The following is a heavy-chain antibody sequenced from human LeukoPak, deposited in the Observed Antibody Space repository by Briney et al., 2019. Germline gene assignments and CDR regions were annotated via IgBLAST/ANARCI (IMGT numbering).Heavy chain of an antibody. V-gene: IGHV4-59*08. CDR1: GGSISSYY. Sequence: SETLSPTCTVSGGSISSYYWSWIRQPPGKGLEWIGYIYYSGSTNYNPSLKSRVTISVDTSKNQFSLELSSVTAADTAVYYCARLVGVATSNNWFDPWGQGTLVAVSS. J-gene: IGHJ5*02. CDR3: ARLVGVATSNNWFDP. CDR2: IYYSGST. D-gene: IGHD5-12*01.